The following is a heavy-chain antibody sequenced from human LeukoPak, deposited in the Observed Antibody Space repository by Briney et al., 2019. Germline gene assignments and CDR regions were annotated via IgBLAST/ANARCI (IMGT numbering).Heavy chain of an antibody. Sequence: GGSLRLSCAASGFTFSNYAMSWVRQAPGKGLEWVSAISGGGGSTYYADSVKGRFTISRDNSKNTLHLQMNSLRAEDTALYYCAKDEGHYPSSFDYWGQGTLVTVSS. V-gene: IGHV3-23*01. CDR2: ISGGGGST. J-gene: IGHJ4*02. CDR3: AKDEGHYPSSFDY. D-gene: IGHD1-26*01. CDR1: GFTFSNYA.